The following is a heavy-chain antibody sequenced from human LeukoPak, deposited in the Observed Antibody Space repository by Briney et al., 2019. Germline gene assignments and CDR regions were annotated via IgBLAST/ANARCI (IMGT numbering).Heavy chain of an antibody. J-gene: IGHJ4*02. CDR2: INSDGSSR. CDR1: GFTFSSYG. D-gene: IGHD2-15*01. V-gene: IGHV3-74*01. Sequence: PGGSLRLSCAASGFTFSSYGMHWVRQAPGKGLVWVSRINSDGSSRTYADSVKGRFTISRDNAKNTLSLQMNSLRTEDTAVYYCAREVCIGGSCSVFDYWGQGTLVTVSS. CDR3: AREVCIGGSCSVFDY.